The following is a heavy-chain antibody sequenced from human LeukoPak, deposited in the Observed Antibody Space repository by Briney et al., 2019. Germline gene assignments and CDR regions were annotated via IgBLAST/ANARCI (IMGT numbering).Heavy chain of an antibody. J-gene: IGHJ4*02. CDR2: ISGSGGST. CDR1: GFTFSSYA. CDR3: AKDTSQNSSRHTFDY. D-gene: IGHD6-13*01. Sequence: PGGSLRLSCGASGFTFSSYAMSWVRQAPGKGLEWVSGISGSGGSTYYADSVKGRFSISRDNSKNTLYVQMSSLRAEDTAVYYCAKDTSQNSSRHTFDYWGQGTLVTVSS. V-gene: IGHV3-23*01.